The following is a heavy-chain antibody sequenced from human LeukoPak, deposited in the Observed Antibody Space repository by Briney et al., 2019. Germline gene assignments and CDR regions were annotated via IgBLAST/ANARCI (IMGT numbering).Heavy chain of an antibody. CDR1: GFTLSDYY. J-gene: IGHJ4*02. CDR2: ISDTGSHT. D-gene: IGHD6-19*01. CDR3: ARDIAVAGH. Sequence: GGSLRLSCAASGFTLSDYYMGWIRQAPGKGLEWLSYISDTGSHTYYADSVKGRFAVSRDNDNNLLYLQMNNLRAEDTAVYYCARDIAVAGHWGQGTLVTVSS. V-gene: IGHV3-11*01.